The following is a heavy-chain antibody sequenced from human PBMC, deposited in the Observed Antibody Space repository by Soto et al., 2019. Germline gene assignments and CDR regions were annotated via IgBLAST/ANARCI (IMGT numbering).Heavy chain of an antibody. Sequence: PTLVNPTQTLTLTCTFSGFSLSTSGVGVGWIRQPPGKALECLALIYWDDDKRYSPSLESRLTITKDTSKNQVVLTMTNMDPVDTATYYCAHWLRAGHQNWFDPWGQGTLVTVSS. CDR1: GFSLSTSGVG. CDR3: AHWLRAGHQNWFDP. J-gene: IGHJ5*02. CDR2: IYWDDDK. D-gene: IGHD5-12*01. V-gene: IGHV2-5*02.